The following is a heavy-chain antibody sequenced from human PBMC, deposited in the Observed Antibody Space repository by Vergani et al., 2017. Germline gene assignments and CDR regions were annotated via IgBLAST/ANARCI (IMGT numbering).Heavy chain of an antibody. D-gene: IGHD3-10*01. CDR2: IFSGGST. CDR3: ASHLAPGYYYYMDV. J-gene: IGHJ6*03. V-gene: IGHV3-53*01. Sequence: EVQLVESGGGLIQPGGSLRLSCAASGFTVSSNYMNWVRPAPGTGLEWVSVIFSGGSTSYADSVKGRFTISRDNSKNTLYLQMNSLRAGDTAVYYCASHLAPGYYYYMDVWGKGTTVTVSS. CDR1: GFTVSSNY.